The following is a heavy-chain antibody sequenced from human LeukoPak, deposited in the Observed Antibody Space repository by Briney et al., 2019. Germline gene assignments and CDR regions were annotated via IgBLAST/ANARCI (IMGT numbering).Heavy chain of an antibody. CDR3: AREDSTVTSVGGLDY. CDR2: INPNSGGT. CDR1: GYTFTGYY. D-gene: IGHD4-11*01. V-gene: IGHV1-2*02. J-gene: IGHJ4*02. Sequence: ASVKVSCKASGYTFTGYYMHWVRQAPGQGLEWMGWINPNSGGTNYAQKFQGRVTMTRDTSISTAYMELSRLRSDDTAVYYCAREDSTVTSVGGLDYWGQGTLVTVSS.